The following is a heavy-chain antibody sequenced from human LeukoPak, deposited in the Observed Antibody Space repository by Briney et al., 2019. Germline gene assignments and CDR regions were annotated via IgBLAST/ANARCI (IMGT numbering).Heavy chain of an antibody. CDR2: ISWNSGSI. J-gene: IGHJ4*02. V-gene: IGHV3-9*01. CDR3: AKDPRGAVAGTVWYYFDY. CDR1: GFTFDDYA. Sequence: GGSLRLSCAASGFTFDDYAMHWVRQAPGKGLEWVSGISWNSGSIGYADSVKGRFTISRDNAKNSLYLQMNSLRAEDTAVYYCAKDPRGAVAGTVWYYFDYWGQGTLVTVSS. D-gene: IGHD6-19*01.